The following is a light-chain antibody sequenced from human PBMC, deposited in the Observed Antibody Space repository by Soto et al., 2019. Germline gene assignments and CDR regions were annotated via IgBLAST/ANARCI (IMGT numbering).Light chain of an antibody. CDR3: QQYGSSPRT. Sequence: EIVMTQSPLTLPVTPGEPASISCRSSQSVTSNYLAWYQQKPGQAPRLLIYGASTRATGIPDRFSGTGTGTDFTLTISRLEPEDFAVYYCQQYGSSPRTFGKGTKVGIK. V-gene: IGKV3-20*01. CDR2: GAS. J-gene: IGKJ1*01. CDR1: QSVTSNY.